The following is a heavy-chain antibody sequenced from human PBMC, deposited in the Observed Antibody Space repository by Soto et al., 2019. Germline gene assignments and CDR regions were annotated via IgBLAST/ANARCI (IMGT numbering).Heavy chain of an antibody. CDR3: AREVEWELVAVGYNFYGLEV. V-gene: IGHV1-18*01. D-gene: IGHD1-26*01. CDR2: FGCYSDYT. J-gene: IGHJ6*02. CDR1: GYTFSDHA. Sequence: QVQLVQSGPEVKKSGASVKVSCKASGYTFSDHAISWVRQAPGQGLEWMGWFGCYSDYTNYAQKFQGRVTMTTDTSTSTVHMELRNLKSEDTAVYYCAREVEWELVAVGYNFYGLEVWGQGTTVTVS.